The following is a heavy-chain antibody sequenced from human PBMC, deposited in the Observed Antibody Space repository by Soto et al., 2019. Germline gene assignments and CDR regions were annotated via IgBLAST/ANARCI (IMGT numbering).Heavy chain of an antibody. CDR2: SNHSGST. CDR3: ARVGDYVWRSYRPSRYFDS. CDR1: GGSFSGYD. Sequence: PSETLSLTCAVYGGSFSGYDWSWIRQPPGKGLEWIGESNHSGSTNYNPSLKSRVTISVDTSKNQFSLKLSSVTAADTAVYYCARVGDYVWRSYRPSRYFDSWGQGTLVTVSS. J-gene: IGHJ4*02. D-gene: IGHD3-16*02. V-gene: IGHV4-34*01.